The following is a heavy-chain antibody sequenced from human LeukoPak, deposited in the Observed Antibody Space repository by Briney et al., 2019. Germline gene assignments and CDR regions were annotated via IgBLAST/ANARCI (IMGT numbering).Heavy chain of an antibody. CDR2: IYYSGRT. CDR1: GGSISSYY. V-gene: IGHV4-59*08. CDR3: ARHLDPYYYGMDV. Sequence: KPSETLSLTCTVSGGSISSYYWSWIRQPPGKGLEWIAYIYYSGRTNYNPSLKSRVTISTDTSKNQFSLKLSSVTAADTAVYYCARHLDPYYYGMDVWGQGTTVTVSS. J-gene: IGHJ6*02.